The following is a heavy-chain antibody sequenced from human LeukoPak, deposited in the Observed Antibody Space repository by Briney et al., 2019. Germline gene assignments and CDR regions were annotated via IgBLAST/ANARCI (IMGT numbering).Heavy chain of an antibody. Sequence: GGSLRLSCAASGFILSNAWMSWVRQAPGKGLEWVARIQRQTDGATTNYAAAVNGRFTVSRDDSKNTLYLQMNNLLTYDTSLXXXXXXXXXXLXDQFDYWGQGALVTVSS. V-gene: IGHV3-15*01. CDR1: GFILSNAW. J-gene: IGHJ4*02. CDR2: IQRQTDGATT. CDR3: XXXXXXXLXDQFDY.